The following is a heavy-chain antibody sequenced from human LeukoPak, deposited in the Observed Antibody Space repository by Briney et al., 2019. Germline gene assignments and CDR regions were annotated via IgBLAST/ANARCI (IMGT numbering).Heavy chain of an antibody. CDR2: INSDGSST. D-gene: IGHD3-10*01. J-gene: IGHJ6*03. CDR3: ARFMVRGHGYYYYMDV. CDR1: GFTFSSYW. V-gene: IGHV3-74*01. Sequence: GGSLRLSCAASGFTFSSYWMHWVRQAPGKGLVWVSRINSDGSSTSYADSVKGRFTISRDNAKNSLYLQMNSLRAEDTAVYYCARFMVRGHGYYYYMDVWGKGTTVTISS.